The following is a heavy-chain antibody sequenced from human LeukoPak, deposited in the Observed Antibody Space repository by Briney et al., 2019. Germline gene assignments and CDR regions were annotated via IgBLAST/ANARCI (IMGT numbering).Heavy chain of an antibody. CDR3: ARNVYSYGSS. V-gene: IGHV4-30-2*01. CDR1: GGSISSGGYY. J-gene: IGHJ4*02. Sequence: ASQTLSLTCTVSGGSISSGGYYWSWIRQPPGKGLEWIGYIYHSGSTYYNPSLKSRVTISVDRSKNQFSLKLSSVTAADTAVYYCARNVYSYGSSWGQGTLVTVSS. CDR2: IYHSGST. D-gene: IGHD5-18*01.